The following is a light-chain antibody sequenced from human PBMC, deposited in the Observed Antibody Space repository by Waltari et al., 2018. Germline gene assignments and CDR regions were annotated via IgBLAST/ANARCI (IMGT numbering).Light chain of an antibody. J-gene: IGKJ2*01. V-gene: IGKV3-11*01. CDR3: LQRSNWPYT. Sequence: EIVLTQSPATLSLSPGKRATLSCRASQSVRSFLAWYQQKPGQAPRRLIFDASSRAPGIPAKFRGSGSGTDFTLTVSNLEPEDFAVYYCLQRSNWPYTFGQGTRVEIK. CDR1: QSVRSF. CDR2: DAS.